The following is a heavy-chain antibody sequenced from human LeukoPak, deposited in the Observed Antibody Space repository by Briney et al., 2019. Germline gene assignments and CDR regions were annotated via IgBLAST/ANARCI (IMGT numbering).Heavy chain of an antibody. J-gene: IGHJ4*02. D-gene: IGHD5-18*01. Sequence: GGSLRLSCAASGFTFSSYAMHWVRQAPGKGLEWVAGISYDGSNKYYADSVKGRFTISRDNSKNTLYLQMNSLRAEDTAVYYCARQDGYSYGYVSLDYFDSWGQGTLVTVSS. V-gene: IGHV3-30-3*01. CDR3: ARQDGYSYGYVSLDYFDS. CDR2: ISYDGSNK. CDR1: GFTFSSYA.